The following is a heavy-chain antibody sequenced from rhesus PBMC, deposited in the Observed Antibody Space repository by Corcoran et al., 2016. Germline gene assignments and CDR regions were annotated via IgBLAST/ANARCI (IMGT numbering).Heavy chain of an antibody. CDR3: ARANTVTTDYGLDS. CDR1: GGSVSSSNW. CDR2: ISVSSGST. D-gene: IGHD4-23*01. Sequence: QVQLQESGPGLVKPSETLSLTCAVSGGSVSSSNWWSWIRQPPGKGLEWSGYISVSSGSTYYNPSLTSRVTISTDTSNNQSSLKLSSVTAADTAVYYCARANTVTTDYGLDSWGQGVVVTVSS. V-gene: IGHV4-65*01. J-gene: IGHJ6*01.